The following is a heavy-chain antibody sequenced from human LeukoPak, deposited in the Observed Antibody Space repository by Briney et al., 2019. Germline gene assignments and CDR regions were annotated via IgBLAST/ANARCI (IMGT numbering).Heavy chain of an antibody. CDR1: GGSITSNSYY. D-gene: IGHD2-15*01. CDR3: ARGNLGYCSGGSCSPCDY. CDR2: INHSGST. Sequence: SETLSLTCTVSGGSITSNSYYWGWIRQPPGKGLEWIGEINHSGSTNYNPSLKSRVTISVDTSKNQFSLKLSSVTAADTAVYYCARGNLGYCSGGSCSPCDYWGQGTLVTVSS. J-gene: IGHJ4*02. V-gene: IGHV4-39*07.